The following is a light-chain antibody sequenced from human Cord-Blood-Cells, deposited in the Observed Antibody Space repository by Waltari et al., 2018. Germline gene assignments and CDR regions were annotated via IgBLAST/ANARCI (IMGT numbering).Light chain of an antibody. CDR2: KGS. J-gene: IGLJ2*01. V-gene: IGLV3-25*02. CDR3: QSADSSGTYPYVV. CDR1: ALPKQY. Sequence: SYELTQPPSVSVSPGQTARITCSGDALPKQYAYWYPQKPGQAPVLVIYKGSERPSGIPERFSGSSSGTTVTLTISGVQAEDEADYYCQSADSSGTYPYVVFGGGTKLTVL.